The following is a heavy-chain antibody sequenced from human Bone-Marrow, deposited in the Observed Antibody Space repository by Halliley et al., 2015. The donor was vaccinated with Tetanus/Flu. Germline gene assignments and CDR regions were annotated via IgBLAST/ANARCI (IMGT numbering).Heavy chain of an antibody. CDR3: VGAGQGSS. CDR1: GFSVSSNN. V-gene: IGHV3-53*01. J-gene: IGHJ4*02. CDR2: IYYDGGT. D-gene: IGHD2-15*01. Sequence: SLRLSCAVSGFSVSSNNVNWVRQAPGKGLEWVSIIYYDGGTYYADSVKGRFTISRDNSKNMLYLQINNLRVEDTAVYYCVGAGQGSSWGQGTLVTVSS.